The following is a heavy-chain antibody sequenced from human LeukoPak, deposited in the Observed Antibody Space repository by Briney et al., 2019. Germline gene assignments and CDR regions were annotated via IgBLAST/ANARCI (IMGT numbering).Heavy chain of an antibody. J-gene: IGHJ5*02. D-gene: IGHD2-2*02. CDR3: ARVQDIVVVPAAISLDP. Sequence: GASVKVSCKASGYTFTSYYMHWVRQAPGQGLEWMGIINPSGGSTSYAQKFQGRVTMTRDTSTSTVYMELSSLRSEDTAVYYCARVQDIVVVPAAISLDPWGQGTLVTVSS. CDR1: GYTFTSYY. CDR2: INPSGGST. V-gene: IGHV1-46*01.